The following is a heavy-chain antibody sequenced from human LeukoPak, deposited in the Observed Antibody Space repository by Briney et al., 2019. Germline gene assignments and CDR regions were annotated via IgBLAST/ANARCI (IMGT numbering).Heavy chain of an antibody. Sequence: SETLSPTCAVYGRSFSGYYWSWIRQPPGKGQEWIGEINHSGSTNYNPSLKSRVTISVDTSKNQFSLKLSSVTAADTAVYYCARKLRDAPFDYWGQGTLVTVSS. CDR2: INHSGST. CDR3: ARKLRDAPFDY. CDR1: GRSFSGYY. J-gene: IGHJ4*02. D-gene: IGHD4-17*01. V-gene: IGHV4-34*01.